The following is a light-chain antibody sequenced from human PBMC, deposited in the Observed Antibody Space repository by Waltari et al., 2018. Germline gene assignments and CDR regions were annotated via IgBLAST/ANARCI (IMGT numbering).Light chain of an antibody. V-gene: IGKV1-8*01. CDR2: AAS. CDR3: QQYYSYPALT. J-gene: IGKJ4*01. CDR1: QGISSY. Sequence: AIRITQSPSSLSASTGDRVTITCRASQGISSYLAWYQQKPGKAPKLLIYAASTLQSGVPSRFSGSGSVTDFTLTISCLQSEDFATYYCQQYYSYPALTFGGGTKVEIK.